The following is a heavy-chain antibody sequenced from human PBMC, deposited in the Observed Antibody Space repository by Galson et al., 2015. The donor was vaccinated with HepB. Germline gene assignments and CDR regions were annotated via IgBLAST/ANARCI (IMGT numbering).Heavy chain of an antibody. CDR1: GFTFTSYW. J-gene: IGHJ4*02. Sequence: SLRLSCAASGFTFTSYWMSWVRQAPGKGLEWVANIKQDGSDKYYVDSVKGRFTVSRDNAKNSLYLQMNSLRAEDTAVYYCARDDRYGGNLKDLDNWGQGTLVTVSS. D-gene: IGHD4-23*01. CDR2: IKQDGSDK. CDR3: ARDDRYGGNLKDLDN. V-gene: IGHV3-7*01.